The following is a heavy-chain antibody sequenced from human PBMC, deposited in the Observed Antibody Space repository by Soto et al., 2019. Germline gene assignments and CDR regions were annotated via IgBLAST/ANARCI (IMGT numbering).Heavy chain of an antibody. CDR3: ARLYYDFWSGPIYGMDV. CDR2: IYPGDSDT. Sequence: GESLKISCKGSGYSFTSYWIGWVRQMPGKGLEWMGIIYPGDSDTRYSPSFQGQVTISADKSISTAYLQWSSLKASDTAMYYCARLYYDFWSGPIYGMDVWGQGTTVTVS. V-gene: IGHV5-51*01. D-gene: IGHD3-3*01. CDR1: GYSFTSYW. J-gene: IGHJ6*02.